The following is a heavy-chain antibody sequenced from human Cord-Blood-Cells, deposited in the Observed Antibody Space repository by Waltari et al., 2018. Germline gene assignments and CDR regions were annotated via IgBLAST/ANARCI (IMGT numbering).Heavy chain of an antibody. V-gene: IGHV4-34*01. CDR2: INHSGST. J-gene: IGHJ4*02. Sequence: QVQLQQWGAGLLKHSETLSLTCAVYGGSFSGSSWSWIRQPPGKGLEWIGEINHSGSTNYNPSLKSRVTISVDTSKNQFALKLSSVTAADTAVYYCARAELGIDYWGQGTLVTVSS. CDR1: GGSFSGSS. CDR3: ARAELGIDY. D-gene: IGHD7-27*01.